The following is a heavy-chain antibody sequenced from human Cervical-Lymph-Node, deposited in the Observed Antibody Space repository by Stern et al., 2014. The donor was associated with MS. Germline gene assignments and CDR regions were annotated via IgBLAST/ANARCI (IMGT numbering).Heavy chain of an antibody. CDR1: GDTFSSYA. D-gene: IGHD1-26*01. CDR2: ITPVFGTT. CDR3: ARGGGLVGYFDY. J-gene: IGHJ4*02. V-gene: IGHV1-69*14. Sequence: QVQLVQSGAEVKKPGSSVKVSCKASGDTFSSYAINWVRQVPGQGLEWMGGITPVFGTTNYAPKFQGRVTITADKSTNTAYMELMTLRSEDTAVYYCARGGGLVGYFDYWGQGTLFSVSS.